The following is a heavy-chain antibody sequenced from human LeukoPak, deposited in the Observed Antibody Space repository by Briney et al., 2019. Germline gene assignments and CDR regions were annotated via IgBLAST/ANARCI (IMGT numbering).Heavy chain of an antibody. V-gene: IGHV1-2*02. CDR2: INPNSGGT. CDR1: GYTFTGYY. D-gene: IGHD6-13*01. CDR3: ARREYNSSWFFDY. J-gene: IGHJ4*02. Sequence: ASVKVSCKASGYTFTGYYMHWVRQAPGQGLEWMGWINPNSGGTNYAQKFQGRVTMTRDTSISTAYMELSRLRSDDTAVYYCARREYNSSWFFDYWGQGTLVTVSS.